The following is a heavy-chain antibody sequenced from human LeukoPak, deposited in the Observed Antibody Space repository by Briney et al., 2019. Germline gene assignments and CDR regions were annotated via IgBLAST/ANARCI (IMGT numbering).Heavy chain of an antibody. V-gene: IGHV4-4*08. CDR2: VYTSGST. D-gene: IGHD6-13*01. CDR1: GGSMSSYY. Sequence: SETLSLTCTVSGGSMSSYYWSWIRQPPGKGLEWIGYVYTSGSTNYNPSLKSRVTISVDTSKNQFSLKLSSVTAADTAVYYCARGGQASAAGNYYYYYMDVWGKGTTVTVSS. J-gene: IGHJ6*03. CDR3: ARGGQASAAGNYYYYYMDV.